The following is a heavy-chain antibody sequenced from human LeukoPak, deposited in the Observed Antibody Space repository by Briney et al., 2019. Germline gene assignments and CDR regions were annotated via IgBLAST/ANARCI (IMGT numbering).Heavy chain of an antibody. D-gene: IGHD6-6*01. J-gene: IGHJ5*02. V-gene: IGHV4-31*03. Sequence: PSETLSLTCTVSGGSISSGGYYWSWIRQHPGKGLEWIGYTYYSGSTYYNPSLKSRVTISVDTSKNQFSLKLSSVTAADTAVYYCAREVIAARHRSPNWFDPWGQGTLVTVSS. CDR1: GGSISSGGYY. CDR2: TYYSGST. CDR3: AREVIAARHRSPNWFDP.